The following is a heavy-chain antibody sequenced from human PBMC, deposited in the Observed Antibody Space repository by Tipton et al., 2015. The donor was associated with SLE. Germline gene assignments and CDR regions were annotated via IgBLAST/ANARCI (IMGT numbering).Heavy chain of an antibody. D-gene: IGHD1-20*01. CDR3: ARLITGMGIDY. J-gene: IGHJ4*02. CDR1: GGSFSGYY. V-gene: IGHV4-34*01. Sequence: TLSLTCAVYGGSFSGYYWSWIRQPPGKGLEWIGEINHSGSTNYNPSLKSRVTISVDTSKNQFSLKLSSVTAADTAVYYCARLITGMGIDYWGQGTLVTVSS. CDR2: INHSGST.